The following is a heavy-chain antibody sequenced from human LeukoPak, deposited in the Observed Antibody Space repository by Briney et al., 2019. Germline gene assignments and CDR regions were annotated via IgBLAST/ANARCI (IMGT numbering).Heavy chain of an antibody. CDR3: AKDLDYGGNSPFDY. CDR1: GFTFSSYA. D-gene: IGHD4-23*01. CDR2: ISGSGGST. J-gene: IGHJ4*02. V-gene: IGHV3-23*01. Sequence: GGSLRLSCAASGFTFSSYAMSWVRQAPGKGLEWVSAISGSGGSTWYADSVKGRFTISRDNSKNTLYLQMNSLRAEDTAVYYCAKDLDYGGNSPFDYWGQGTLVTVS.